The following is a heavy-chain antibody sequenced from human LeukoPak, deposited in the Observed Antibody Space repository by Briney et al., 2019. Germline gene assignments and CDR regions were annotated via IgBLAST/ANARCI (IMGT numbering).Heavy chain of an antibody. CDR3: AKDLSTVTEWFDP. J-gene: IGHJ5*02. V-gene: IGHV3-30*02. D-gene: IGHD4-11*01. CDR1: GFTFSSYG. CDR2: IRYDGSNK. Sequence: QTGGSLRLSCAASGFTFSSYGMHWVRQAPGKGLEWEAFIRYDGSNKYYADSVKGRFTISRDNSKNTLYLQMNSLRAEDTAVYYCAKDLSTVTEWFDPWGQGTLVTVSS.